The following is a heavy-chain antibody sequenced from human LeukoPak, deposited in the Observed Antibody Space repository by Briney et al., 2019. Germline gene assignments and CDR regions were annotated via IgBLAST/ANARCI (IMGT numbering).Heavy chain of an antibody. CDR1: GFTFSNAW. CDR2: IKSKTDGGTT. Sequence: GGSLRLSCAASGFTFSNAWMSWVRQAPGKGLEWVGRIKSKTDGGTTDYAAPVKGRFTISRDDSKNTLYLQMNSLKTEDTAVYYRTTNLELWFGEFDPWGQGTLVTVSS. CDR3: TTNLELWFGEFDP. D-gene: IGHD3-10*01. V-gene: IGHV3-15*01. J-gene: IGHJ5*02.